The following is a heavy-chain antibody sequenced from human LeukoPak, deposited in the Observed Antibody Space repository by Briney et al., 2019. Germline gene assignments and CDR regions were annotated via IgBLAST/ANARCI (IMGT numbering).Heavy chain of an antibody. CDR3: ARGPPHIVVVTGYYFDH. D-gene: IGHD2-21*02. CDR1: GYTFTSYG. CDR2: ISAYNGNT. V-gene: IGHV1-18*01. Sequence: ASVKVSCEASGYTFTSYGISWMRQAPGQGLEWMGWISAYNGNTNYAQKLQGRVTMTTDTSTSTAYMELRSLRSDDTAVYYCARGPPHIVVVTGYYFDHWGQGTLVTVSS. J-gene: IGHJ4*02.